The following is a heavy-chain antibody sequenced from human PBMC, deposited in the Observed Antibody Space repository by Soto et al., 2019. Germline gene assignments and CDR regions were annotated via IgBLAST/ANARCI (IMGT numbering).Heavy chain of an antibody. V-gene: IGHV1-69*01. CDR1: GGTFSSYA. CDR3: ARDRREMATMYYFDY. CDR2: IIPIFGTA. Sequence: QVQLVQSGAEVKKPGSSVKVSCKASGGTFSSYAISWVRQAPGQGLEWMGGIIPIFGTANYAQKFQGRVTITADESTSTAYMELSRLRSEDTAVYYCARDRREMATMYYFDYWGQGTLVTVSS. D-gene: IGHD5-12*01. J-gene: IGHJ4*02.